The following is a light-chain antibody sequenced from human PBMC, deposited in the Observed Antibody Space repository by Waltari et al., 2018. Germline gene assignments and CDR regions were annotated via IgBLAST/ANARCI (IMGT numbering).Light chain of an antibody. J-gene: IGLJ2*01. CDR3: NSRDSSGNHLGHVV. CDR2: GKN. CDR1: SLRSYC. Sequence: SSELTQYPAVSVALGQTVRITCQGDSLRSYCPRWYQQKPGQAPVLFIYGKNNRPSGIPDRFSGSSSGNTASLTITGAQAEDEADYYCNSRDSSGNHLGHVVFGGGTKLTVL. V-gene: IGLV3-19*01.